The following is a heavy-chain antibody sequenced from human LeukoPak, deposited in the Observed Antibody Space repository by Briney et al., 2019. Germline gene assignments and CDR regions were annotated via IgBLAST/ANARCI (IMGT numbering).Heavy chain of an antibody. V-gene: IGHV3-33*08. Sequence: GGSLRLSCAASGFTFNSAWMSWVRQAPGKGLEWVAVIWYDGSNKYYADSVKGRFTISRDNSKNTLYLQMNSLRAEDTAVYYCARDFNYAFDYWGQGTLVTVSS. CDR1: GFTFNSAW. CDR3: ARDFNYAFDY. J-gene: IGHJ4*02. D-gene: IGHD3-16*01. CDR2: IWYDGSNK.